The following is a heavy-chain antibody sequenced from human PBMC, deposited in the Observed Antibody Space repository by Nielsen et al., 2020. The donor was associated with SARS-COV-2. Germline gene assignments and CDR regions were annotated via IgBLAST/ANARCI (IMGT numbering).Heavy chain of an antibody. V-gene: IGHV3-21*04. J-gene: IGHJ6*02. CDR1: GFTFSSYS. D-gene: IGHD6-19*01. CDR3: ARDWVPVAGHNYYGMDV. CDR2: ISSSSSYI. Sequence: GGSLRLSCAASGFTFSSYSMNWVRQAPGKGLEWVSSISSSSSYIYYADSVKGRFTISRDNAKNSLYLQMNSLRAEDTALYYCARDWVPVAGHNYYGMDVWGQGTTVTVSS.